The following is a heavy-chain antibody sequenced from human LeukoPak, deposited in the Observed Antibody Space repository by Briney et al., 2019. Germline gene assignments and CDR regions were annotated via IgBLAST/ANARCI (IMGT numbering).Heavy chain of an antibody. CDR3: ARGGSYYYGSGDLDY. J-gene: IGHJ4*02. V-gene: IGHV4-34*01. CDR2: INHSGSI. D-gene: IGHD3-10*01. CDR1: GGSFSGYF. Sequence: PSETLSLTCGAYGGSFSGYFWSWIRQPPGKGLEWIGEINHSGSINYNPSLKGRVTISVDTSKKQFSLNLTSVTAADTAVYYCARGGSYYYGSGDLDYWGQGTLVTVSS.